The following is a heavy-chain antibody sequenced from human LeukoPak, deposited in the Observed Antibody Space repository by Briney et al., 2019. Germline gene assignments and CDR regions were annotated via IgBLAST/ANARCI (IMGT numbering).Heavy chain of an antibody. J-gene: IGHJ4*02. CDR3: ARDIEWLLLWDY. CDR2: ISRSGSTI. V-gene: IGHV3-48*03. Sequence: GGSLRLSCAASGFTFSSYEMNWVRQAPGKGLEWVSYISRSGSTIYYADSVKGRFTISRDNAKNSLYLQMNSLRAEDTAVYYCARDIEWLLLWDYWGQGTLVTVSS. CDR1: GFTFSSYE. D-gene: IGHD3-22*01.